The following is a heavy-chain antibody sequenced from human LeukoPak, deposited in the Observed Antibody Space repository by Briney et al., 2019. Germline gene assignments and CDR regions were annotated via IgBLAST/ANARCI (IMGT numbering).Heavy chain of an antibody. V-gene: IGHV3-53*01. Sequence: GGSLRLSCAASGFTVSNNYMSWVRQAPGKGLEWVSIIYSGGSTYYADSVKSRFTISRDNSKNTLYLQMNSLRAEDTAVYYCARARDYYDSSGFTTYFDYWGQGTLVTVSS. CDR1: GFTVSNNY. CDR2: IYSGGST. D-gene: IGHD3-22*01. CDR3: ARARDYYDSSGFTTYFDY. J-gene: IGHJ4*02.